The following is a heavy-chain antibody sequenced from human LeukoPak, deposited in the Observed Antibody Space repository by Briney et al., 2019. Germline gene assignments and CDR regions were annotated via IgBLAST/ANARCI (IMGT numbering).Heavy chain of an antibody. CDR3: ARVGDHFHWYLDL. D-gene: IGHD3-10*01. V-gene: IGHV3-53*01. CDR1: GFTVSTNY. Sequence: PGGSLRLSCAASGFTVSTNYMNWVRQAPGKGLEWVSILYSGSDTYYADSVKGRFTISRDSSKNILSLQMNNLGADDTAVYYCARVGDHFHWYLDLWGRGTLVTVSS. J-gene: IGHJ2*01. CDR2: LYSGSDT.